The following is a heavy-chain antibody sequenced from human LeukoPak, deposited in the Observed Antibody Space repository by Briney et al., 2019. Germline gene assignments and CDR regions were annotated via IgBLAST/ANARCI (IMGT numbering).Heavy chain of an antibody. CDR2: IRSKAYGGTT. CDR1: GFTFGDYA. CDR3: TRVGGGYYYYYMDV. Sequence: GGSLRLSCTASGFTFGDYAMSWFRQAPGKGLKWVGFIRSKAYGGTTEYAASVKGRFTISRDDSKSIAYLQMNSLKTEDTAVYYCTRVGGGYYYYYMDVWGKGTTVTVSS. V-gene: IGHV3-49*03. D-gene: IGHD6-25*01. J-gene: IGHJ6*03.